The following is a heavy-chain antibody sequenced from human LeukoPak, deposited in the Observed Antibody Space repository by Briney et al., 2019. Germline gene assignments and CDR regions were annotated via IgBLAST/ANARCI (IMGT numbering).Heavy chain of an antibody. D-gene: IGHD1-26*01. J-gene: IGHJ4*02. CDR3: AKALGGGALN. CDR1: GGSISSHY. CDR2: IYYSGST. Sequence: SETLSLTCTVSGGSISSHYWSWIRQPPGKGLEWIGYIYYSGSTNYNPSLKSRVTISVDTSKNQFSLKLSSVTAAARAVYYCAKALGGGALNWGQGTLVTVSS. V-gene: IGHV4-59*11.